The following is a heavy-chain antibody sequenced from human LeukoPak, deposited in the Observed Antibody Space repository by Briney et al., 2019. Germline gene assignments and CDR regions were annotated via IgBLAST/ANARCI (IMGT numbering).Heavy chain of an antibody. D-gene: IGHD3-22*01. J-gene: IGHJ6*03. CDR1: GGSISSYY. V-gene: IGHV4-59*01. CDR2: IYYSGST. Sequence: SETLSLTCTVSGGSISSYYWSWIRQPPGKGLEWIGYIYYSGSTNYNPSLKSRVTISVDTSKNQFSLKLSSVTAADTAVYYCARGISYDSSGYLRYYMDVWGKGTTVTVSS. CDR3: ARGISYDSSGYLRYYMDV.